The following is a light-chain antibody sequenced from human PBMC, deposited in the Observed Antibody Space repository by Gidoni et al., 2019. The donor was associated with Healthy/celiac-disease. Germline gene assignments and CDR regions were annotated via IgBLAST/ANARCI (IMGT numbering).Light chain of an antibody. V-gene: IGLV2-8*01. CDR1: SSYVGGYNY. CDR3: SSYAGSNNLV. CDR2: EVS. J-gene: IGLJ2*01. Sequence: QSALTQHPSASGYLGLSVTISCTGTSSYVGGYNYVSWYQHHPGKAPKLMIYEVSKRPSGVPVRFSGSKSGNTASLTVSGLQAEDEADYYCSSYAGSNNLVFGGGTKLTVL.